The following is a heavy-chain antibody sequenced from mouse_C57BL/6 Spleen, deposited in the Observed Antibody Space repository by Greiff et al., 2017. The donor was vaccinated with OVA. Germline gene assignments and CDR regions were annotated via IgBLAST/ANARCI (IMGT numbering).Heavy chain of an antibody. CDR1: GFTFSSYA. V-gene: IGHV5-9-1*02. J-gene: IGHJ3*01. CDR3: TRDSPSFFAY. Sequence: EVNLVESGEGLVKPGGSLKLSCAASGFTFSSYAMSWVRQTPEKRLEWVAYISSGGDYIYYADTVKGRFTISRDNARNTLYLQMSSLKSEDTAMYYCTRDSPSFFAYWGQGTLVTVSA. CDR2: ISSGGDYI.